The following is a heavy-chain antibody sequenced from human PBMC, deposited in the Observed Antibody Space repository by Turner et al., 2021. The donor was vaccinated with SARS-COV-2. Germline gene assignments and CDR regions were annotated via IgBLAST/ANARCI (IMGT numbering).Heavy chain of an antibody. D-gene: IGHD3-22*01. J-gene: IGHJ3*02. CDR1: GFTSSSYS. Sequence: EVQLVESGGGLVKPGGSLRLSCAASGFTSSSYSMTWVRQAPGKGLEWVSSISSSGSYIYYVDSVKGRFTISRDNAKNSLYLQMNSLRAEDTAVYYCARWGPNYYDSSGYYPDAFDIWGQGTMVTVSS. CDR3: ARWGPNYYDSSGYYPDAFDI. V-gene: IGHV3-21*01. CDR2: ISSSGSYI.